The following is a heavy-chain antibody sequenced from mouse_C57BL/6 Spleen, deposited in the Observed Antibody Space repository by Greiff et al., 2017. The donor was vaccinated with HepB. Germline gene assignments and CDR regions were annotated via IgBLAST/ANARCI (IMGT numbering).Heavy chain of an antibody. Sequence: EVQLQQSGPELVKPGASVKISCKASGYTFTDYYMNWVKQSHGKSLEWIGDLNPNNGGTSYNQKFKGKATLTVDKSSSTAYMELRSLTSEDSAVYYCAPYDYDGDWYFDFWGTGTTVTVSA. CDR2: LNPNNGGT. CDR1: GYTFTDYY. J-gene: IGHJ1*03. V-gene: IGHV1-26*01. D-gene: IGHD2-4*01. CDR3: APYDYDGDWYFDF.